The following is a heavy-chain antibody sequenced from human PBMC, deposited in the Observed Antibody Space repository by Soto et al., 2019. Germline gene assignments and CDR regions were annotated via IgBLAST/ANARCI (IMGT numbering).Heavy chain of an antibody. CDR3: AMYYGHGQDY. CDR1: GASVTNYY. D-gene: IGHD3-10*01. CDR2: ISYGGTT. J-gene: IGHJ4*02. Sequence: SETLSLTCSVSGASVTNYYWSWIRQSPGKGLEWIGYISYGGTTNFNSSLKGRVTVSVDMSKNQFSLTLNFVTAADTAVYYCAMYYGHGQDYWGQGTLVTVSS. V-gene: IGHV4-59*02.